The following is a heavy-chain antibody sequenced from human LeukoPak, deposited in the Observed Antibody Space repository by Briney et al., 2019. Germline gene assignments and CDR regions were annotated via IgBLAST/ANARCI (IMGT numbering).Heavy chain of an antibody. V-gene: IGHV3-23*01. CDR2: ISGSGGST. Sequence: GGSLRLSCAASGFTFSSYAMSWVRQAPGKGLEWVSAISGSGGSTYYADSVKGRFTISRDNSKNTLYLQMDSLRAEDTAVYYCAKMGSRGGFQYYYGSGTDPEYFQHWGQGTLVTVSS. D-gene: IGHD3-10*01. J-gene: IGHJ1*01. CDR1: GFTFSSYA. CDR3: AKMGSRGGFQYYYGSGTDPEYFQH.